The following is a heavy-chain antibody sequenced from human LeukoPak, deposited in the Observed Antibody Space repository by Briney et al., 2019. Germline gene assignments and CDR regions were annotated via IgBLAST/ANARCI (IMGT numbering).Heavy chain of an antibody. Sequence: SETLSLTCTVSGGSISGYYWSWIRQPPGKGLELIGYIYSTGITDYNPSLTSRVTISVDTSKDQFSLKLSSVTAADTAVYYCARFIGSSGYYDYWGHGTLVTVPS. D-gene: IGHD3-22*01. CDR1: GGSISGYY. J-gene: IGHJ4*01. CDR2: IYSTGIT. CDR3: ARFIGSSGYYDY. V-gene: IGHV4-59*01.